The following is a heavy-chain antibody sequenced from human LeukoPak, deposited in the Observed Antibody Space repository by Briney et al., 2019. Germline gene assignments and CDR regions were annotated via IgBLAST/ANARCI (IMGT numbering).Heavy chain of an antibody. CDR3: ARDRSIIAVAGTSNY. CDR1: GYTFTGYY. V-gene: IGHV1-2*02. Sequence: ASVKVSCKASGYTFTGYYMHWVRQAPGQGLEWMGWINPNSGGTNYAQKFQGRVTMTRDTSISTAYMELSRLRSDDTAVYYCARDRSIIAVAGTSNYWGQGTLVTVSS. D-gene: IGHD6-19*01. CDR2: INPNSGGT. J-gene: IGHJ4*02.